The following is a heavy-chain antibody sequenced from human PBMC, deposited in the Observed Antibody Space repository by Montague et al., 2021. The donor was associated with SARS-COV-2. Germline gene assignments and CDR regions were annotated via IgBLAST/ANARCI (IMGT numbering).Heavy chain of an antibody. CDR2: ISHNGVIT. CDR3: AKHYPTTNYDYVRGSWVLDPFDM. CDR1: GFSFSTSA. J-gene: IGHJ3*02. D-gene: IGHD3-16*01. V-gene: IGHV3-23*01. Sequence: SLRLSCAASGFSFSTSAMTWVRQAPGKGLEWVSGISHNGVITKYADSVKGRCTISRDNSKKKLYLQMNSLRVEDSAVYYCAKHYPTTNYDYVRGSWVLDPFDMWGQGTVVTVSS.